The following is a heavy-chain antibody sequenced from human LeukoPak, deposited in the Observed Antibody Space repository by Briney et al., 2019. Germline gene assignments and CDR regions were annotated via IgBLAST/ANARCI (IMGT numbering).Heavy chain of an antibody. Sequence: GGSLRLSCAASGFTFSSYAMSWVRQAPGKGLEWVGRTRNKANSYTTEYAASVKGRFTISRDDSKNSLYLQMNSLKTEDTAVYYCARAGDSSGWYYFDYWGQGTLVTVSS. D-gene: IGHD6-19*01. CDR1: GFTFSSYA. V-gene: IGHV3-72*01. CDR2: TRNKANSYTT. CDR3: ARAGDSSGWYYFDY. J-gene: IGHJ4*02.